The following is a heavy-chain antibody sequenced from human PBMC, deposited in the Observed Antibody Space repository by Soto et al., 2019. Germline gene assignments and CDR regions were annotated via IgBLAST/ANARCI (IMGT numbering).Heavy chain of an antibody. J-gene: IGHJ5*02. D-gene: IGHD3-10*01. V-gene: IGHV1-3*01. Sequence: ASVKVSCKASGYTFTSYAVHWVRPAPGQRLEWMGWINAGNGDTKSSQKLRGRVTITRDTSASTAYMELSSLTSEDTAVYYCAREGITMIRGAPPAWFAPWGQGTPVPVPS. CDR1: GYTFTSYA. CDR3: AREGITMIRGAPPAWFAP. CDR2: INAGNGDT.